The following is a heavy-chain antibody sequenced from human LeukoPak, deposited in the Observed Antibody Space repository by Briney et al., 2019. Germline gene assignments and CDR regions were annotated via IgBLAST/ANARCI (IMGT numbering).Heavy chain of an antibody. CDR2: FGYSGSP. V-gene: IGHV4-34*01. J-gene: IGHJ4*02. CDR1: GGSFIADR. CDR3: AREEGDGLNPYYFDY. Sequence: SAALSLTWAVNGGSFIADRWSWIRPRPGKGLEWDGVFGYSGSPNYNLSLKSRVTISIDTSKNQFSLKLSSVTAEDTAVYYCAREEGDGLNPYYFDYWGQGILVTVSS. D-gene: IGHD5-24*01.